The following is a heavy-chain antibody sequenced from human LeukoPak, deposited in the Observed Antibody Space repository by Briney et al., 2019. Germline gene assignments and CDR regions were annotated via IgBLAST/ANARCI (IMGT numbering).Heavy chain of an antibody. CDR1: GFTFSSYA. V-gene: IGHV3-23*01. CDR2: ISESGGST. J-gene: IGHJ4*02. CDR3: AKPQTYDFWSGSDYYFDY. D-gene: IGHD3-3*01. Sequence: PGGSLRLSCAASGFTFSSYAMSWVRQAPGKGLEWVSAISESGGSTSYADSVKGRFTISRDNSKSTLFLQMNSLRAEDTAVYYCAKPQTYDFWSGSDYYFDYWGQGTLVTVSS.